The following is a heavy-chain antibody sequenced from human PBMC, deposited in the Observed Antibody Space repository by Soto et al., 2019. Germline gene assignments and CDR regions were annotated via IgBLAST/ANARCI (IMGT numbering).Heavy chain of an antibody. CDR3: ARQTAVMIAGVACDI. J-gene: IGHJ3*02. CDR2: IYYSGST. V-gene: IGHV4-39*01. D-gene: IGHD3-22*01. Sequence: QLQLQESGPGLVKPSETLSLTCTVSGGSISSNSHYWGWIRQPPGKGLESIGSIYYSGSTYYNPALKRRVTKSVDTSKKPSSMKLTSVTAADTAMYYCARQTAVMIAGVACDIWGQGTMVTVSS. CDR1: GGSISSNSHY.